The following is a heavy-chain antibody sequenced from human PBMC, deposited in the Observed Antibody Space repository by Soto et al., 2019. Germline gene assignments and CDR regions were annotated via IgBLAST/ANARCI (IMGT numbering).Heavy chain of an antibody. CDR1: GGSISSGDYY. J-gene: IGHJ4*02. CDR2: IYYSGST. CDR3: ARVTKYSNYVGY. Sequence: SETLSLTCTVSGGSISSGDYYWSWIRQPPGKGLEWIGYIYYSGSTYYNPSLKSRVTISVDTSKNQFSLKLSSVTAADTAVYYCARVTKYSNYVGYWGQGTLVTVSS. D-gene: IGHD4-4*01. V-gene: IGHV4-30-4*01.